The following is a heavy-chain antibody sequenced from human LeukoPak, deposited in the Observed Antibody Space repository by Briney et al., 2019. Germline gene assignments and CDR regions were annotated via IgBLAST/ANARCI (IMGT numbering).Heavy chain of an antibody. D-gene: IGHD6-13*01. J-gene: IGHJ4*02. V-gene: IGHV3-23*01. CDR3: AKSIAAAGTGGY. Sequence: GGSLRVSCAASGFTFSSYAMSWVRQAPGKGLEWVSAISGSGGSTYYADSVKGRFTISRDNSKNTLYLQMNSLRAEDTVVYYCAKSIAAAGTGGYWGQGTLVTVSS. CDR2: ISGSGGST. CDR1: GFTFSSYA.